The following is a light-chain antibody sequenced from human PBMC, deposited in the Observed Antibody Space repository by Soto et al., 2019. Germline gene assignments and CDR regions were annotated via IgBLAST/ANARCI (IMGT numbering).Light chain of an antibody. J-gene: IGKJ2*01. CDR2: GAS. CDR1: QSVSNN. CDR3: QQYSNWPQYT. Sequence: DIVMTQSPATLSVSPGERATLSCRVSQSVSNNLAWYQQKPGQAPRLLIYGASTRATGIPARFSGSGSGTEFTLTISSLQSEDFAVYYCQQYSNWPQYTFGQGTKLEIK. V-gene: IGKV3-15*01.